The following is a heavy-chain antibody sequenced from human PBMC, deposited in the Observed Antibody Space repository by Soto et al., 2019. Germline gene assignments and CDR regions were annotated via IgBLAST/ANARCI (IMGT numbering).Heavy chain of an antibody. CDR1: GGSISSSSYY. V-gene: IGHV4-39*01. CDR2: IYYSGST. J-gene: IGHJ4*02. Sequence: SEILSLTCTVSGGSISSSSYYRGWIRQPPGKGLEWIGSIYYSGSTYYIPSLKSRVTISVDTSKNQFSLKLSSVTAADTAVYYCARGSHYNFDYWGQGTLVPVSS. CDR3: ARGSHYNFDY. D-gene: IGHD1-26*01.